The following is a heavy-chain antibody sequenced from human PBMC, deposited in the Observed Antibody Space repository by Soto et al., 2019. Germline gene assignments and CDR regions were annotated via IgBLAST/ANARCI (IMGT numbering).Heavy chain of an antibody. Sequence: GESLKISCKGSGYSFTTYWIGWVRQMPGKGLEWMGIIYPGDSATTYSPSFQGQVTISADKSISTVYLQWNSLKASDTAMYYCATNETHLLEWFMDVWGQGTTVTVSS. D-gene: IGHD3-3*01. CDR1: GYSFTTYW. J-gene: IGHJ6*02. CDR2: IYPGDSAT. V-gene: IGHV5-51*01. CDR3: ATNETHLLEWFMDV.